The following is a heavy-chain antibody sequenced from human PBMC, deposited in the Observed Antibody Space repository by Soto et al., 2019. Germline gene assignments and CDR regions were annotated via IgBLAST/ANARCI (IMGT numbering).Heavy chain of an antibody. Sequence: QVQLVQSGAEVKKPGSSVKVSCKASGGTFSSYTISWVRQAPGQGLEWMGRIIPILGIANYAQKSQGRVTLTADKSTSTAYMELSSLRSEDTAVYYCAKGGYGDYAGLGYWGQGTLVTVSS. CDR1: GGTFSSYT. CDR2: IIPILGIA. V-gene: IGHV1-69*02. CDR3: AKGGYGDYAGLGY. J-gene: IGHJ4*02. D-gene: IGHD4-17*01.